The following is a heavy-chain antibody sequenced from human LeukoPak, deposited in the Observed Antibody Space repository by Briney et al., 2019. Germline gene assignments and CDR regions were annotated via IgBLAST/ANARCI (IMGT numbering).Heavy chain of an antibody. J-gene: IGHJ4*02. D-gene: IGHD3-3*02. CDR3: ARHAFPLPSALDY. CDR2: IYYSGST. Sequence: SETLSLTCTVSGGSVSSDSYYWSWIRQPPGKGLEWIGYIYYSGSTYYNPSLKSRVTISVDPSKNQFSLKLSSVTAADTAVYYCARHAFPLPSALDYWGQGTLVTVSS. V-gene: IGHV4-61*01. CDR1: GGSVSSDSYY.